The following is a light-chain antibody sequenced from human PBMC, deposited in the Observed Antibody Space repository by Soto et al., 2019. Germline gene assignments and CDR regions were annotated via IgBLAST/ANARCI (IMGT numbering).Light chain of an antibody. V-gene: IGKV3-11*01. CDR1: QSVSNNY. CDR2: GAS. CDR3: HQRYNWPRVT. Sequence: EIVFTQSPGTLSLSPGERATLSCRSSQSVSNNYLAWYQQKPGQAPRLLIYGASNRATGIPARFSGSGSGTDFTLTISSLEPEDFAVYFCHQRYNWPRVTFGQGTRLEIK. J-gene: IGKJ5*01.